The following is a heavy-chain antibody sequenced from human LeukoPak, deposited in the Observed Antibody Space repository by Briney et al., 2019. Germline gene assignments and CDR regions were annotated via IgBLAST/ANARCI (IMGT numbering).Heavy chain of an antibody. CDR3: AREWLDAFDI. J-gene: IGHJ3*02. CDR1: GFTYSSYS. Sequence: PGGSLRLSCAASGFTYSSYSMNWVRQAPGKGLEWVSYISSSSSTIYYADSVKGRVTISRDNAKNSLYLRMSSLRAEDTAVYYCAREWLDAFDIWGQGTMVTVS. CDR2: ISSSSSTI. D-gene: IGHD5-12*01. V-gene: IGHV3-48*01.